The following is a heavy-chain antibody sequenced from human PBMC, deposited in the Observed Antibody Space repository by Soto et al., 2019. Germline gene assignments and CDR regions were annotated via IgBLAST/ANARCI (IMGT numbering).Heavy chain of an antibody. CDR3: ARGVSGWSPVEF. J-gene: IGHJ4*02. D-gene: IGHD6-19*01. CDR2: INTNSGVT. CDR1: GYTFTDYY. Sequence: QVQLVQSGSEVKKPGASVKVSCKASGYTFTDYYVHWVRQAPGQGLEWMGWINTNSGVTNFAQKFQGCVTVTRDTSVNTAYMELNSLKSDDTAVLLCARGVSGWSPVEFWGQGNLVTVSS. V-gene: IGHV1-2*04.